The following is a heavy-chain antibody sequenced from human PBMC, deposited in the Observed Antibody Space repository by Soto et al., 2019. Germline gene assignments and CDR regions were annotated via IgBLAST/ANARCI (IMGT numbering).Heavy chain of an antibody. V-gene: IGHV4-34*01. CDR1: GGSFSGYY. J-gene: IGHJ4*02. Sequence: QVQLQQWGTGLLKPSETLSLTCAVYGGSFSGYYWSWIRQPPGKGLEWIGEINHSGSTNYNPSLKSRVTISVDTSKNQFSLKLSSVTAADTAVYYCARERRFGELFGLDYWGQGTLVTVSS. D-gene: IGHD3-10*01. CDR3: ARERRFGELFGLDY. CDR2: INHSGST.